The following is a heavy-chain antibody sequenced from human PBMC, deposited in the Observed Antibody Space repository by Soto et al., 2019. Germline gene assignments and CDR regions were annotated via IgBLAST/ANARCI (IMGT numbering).Heavy chain of an antibody. CDR3: FFQAEDGIRDCSTVSAFLLNRSSDL. V-gene: IGHV3-23*01. Sequence: KGLEWVSVISGSGSSTYYADSVKGRFTISRDNSKKTLYVQMNSVRAEDTAVYFFFFQAEDGIRDCSTVSAFLLNRSSDL. CDR2: ISGSGSST. J-gene: IGHJ2*01. D-gene: IGHD3-9*01.